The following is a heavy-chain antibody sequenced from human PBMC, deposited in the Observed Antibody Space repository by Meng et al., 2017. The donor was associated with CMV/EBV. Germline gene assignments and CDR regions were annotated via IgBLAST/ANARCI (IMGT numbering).Heavy chain of an antibody. CDR3: AKTTAVDTRSYYYGMDV. CDR1: GFTFSSYG. J-gene: IGHJ6*02. CDR2: IRYDGSNK. V-gene: IGHV3-30*02. Sequence: GESLKISCAASGFTFSSYGMHWVRQAPGQGLEWVAFIRYDGSNKYYADSVKGRFTISRDNSKNTLYLQMNSLRAEDTAVYYCAKTTAVDTRSYYYGMDVWGQGTTVTVSS. D-gene: IGHD6-13*01.